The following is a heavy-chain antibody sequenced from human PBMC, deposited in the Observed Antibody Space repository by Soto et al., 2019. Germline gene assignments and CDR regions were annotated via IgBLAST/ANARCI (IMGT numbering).Heavy chain of an antibody. CDR2: ISYDGSNK. CDR1: GFTFSSYG. CDR3: AKDEQDIVVVVAARPPWCFDY. V-gene: IGHV3-30*18. J-gene: IGHJ4*02. Sequence: PGVSLRLSCAASGFTFSSYGMHWVRQAPGKGLEWVAVISYDGSNKYYADSVKGRFTISRDNSKNTLYLQMNSLRAEDTAVYYCAKDEQDIVVVVAARPPWCFDYWGQGTLVTVTS. D-gene: IGHD2-15*01.